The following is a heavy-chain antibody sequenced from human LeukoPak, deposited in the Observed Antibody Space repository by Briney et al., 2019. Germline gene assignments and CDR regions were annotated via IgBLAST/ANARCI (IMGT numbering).Heavy chain of an antibody. CDR2: ISTSSTYI. J-gene: IGHJ4*02. CDR1: GFIFSGHT. V-gene: IGHV3-21*06. CDR3: VRKMKTGSSSGDYDY. D-gene: IGHD1-1*01. Sequence: GGSLRLSCAASGFIFSGHTMNWVRQAPGRGLEWVSSISTSSTYIYYAGSVEGRFTISRDNPKNPLFLQMNSLRAEDTAIYYCVRKMKTGSSSGDYDYWGQGTLVTVSS.